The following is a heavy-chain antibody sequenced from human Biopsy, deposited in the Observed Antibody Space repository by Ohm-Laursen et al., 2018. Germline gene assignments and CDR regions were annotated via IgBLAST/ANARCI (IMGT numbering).Heavy chain of an antibody. V-gene: IGHV4-61*01. D-gene: IGHD3-10*01. CDR2: IYYRGNT. CDR1: GGSLSSSTYY. J-gene: IGHJ3*01. Sequence: GTLSLTCSVSGGSLSSSTYYWNWIRQAPGKGLEWIGNIYYRGNTNYSPSLKSRATISLDSSKNQFSLNLNSVTATDTAVYYCARRLPLRGFAFDVWGQGTVVTVS. CDR3: ARRLPLRGFAFDV.